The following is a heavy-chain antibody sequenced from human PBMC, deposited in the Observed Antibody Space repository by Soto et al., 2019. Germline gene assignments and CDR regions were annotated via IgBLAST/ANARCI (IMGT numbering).Heavy chain of an antibody. V-gene: IGHV3-7*03. CDR2: IKEDGSVK. CDR1: RLTFSPYW. Sequence: GGSLRLSCEGFRLTFSPYWMTWVRQAPGKGLEWVASIKEDGSVKNYADSVKGRFTVSRDNVKRAMFLQMTSVRVDDTAVYFCARDVSSEYASILDVWGRGARVTVSS. D-gene: IGHD3-3*01. CDR3: ARDVSSEYASILDV. J-gene: IGHJ4*02.